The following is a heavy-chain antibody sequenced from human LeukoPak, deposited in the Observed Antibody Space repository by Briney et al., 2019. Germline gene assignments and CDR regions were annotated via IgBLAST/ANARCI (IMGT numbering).Heavy chain of an antibody. J-gene: IGHJ3*02. CDR2: ISSNGGST. CDR1: GFTLSSYA. V-gene: IGHV3-64*01. Sequence: GGSLRLSRAASGFTLSSYAMHWVRQAPGKGLEYISAISSNGGSTYYANSVKGRFTISRDNSKNTLYLQMGSLKAEDMALYYCARGVGGYSYVRTFDIWGQGTMVTVSS. CDR3: ARGVGGYSYVRTFDI. D-gene: IGHD5-18*01.